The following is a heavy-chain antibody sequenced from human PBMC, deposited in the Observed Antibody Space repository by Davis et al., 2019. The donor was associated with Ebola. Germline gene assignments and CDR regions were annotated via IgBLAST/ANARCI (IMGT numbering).Heavy chain of an antibody. CDR3: AKDYHGSGNSDDYFYGMET. J-gene: IGHJ6*02. V-gene: IGHV3-64*01. CDR1: GFTFSSYA. Sequence: PGGSLRLSCAASGFTFSSYAMHWVRQAPGKGLEYVSTISSNGVSAYYANSVKGRFTISRDNSKNTLYLQMGSLRAEDLAVYYCAKDYHGSGNSDDYFYGMETWGQGTTVTVSS. D-gene: IGHD3-10*01. CDR2: ISSNGVSA.